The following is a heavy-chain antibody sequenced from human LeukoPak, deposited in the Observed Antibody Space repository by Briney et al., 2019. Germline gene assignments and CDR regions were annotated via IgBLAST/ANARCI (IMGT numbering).Heavy chain of an antibody. Sequence: SETLSLTCTVSGGSISSYYWSWIRQPPGKGLEWIGYIYYSGSTNYKPSLKSRVTISVDTSKNQFSLKLSSVTAADTAVYYCARGTTATTRAFDIWGQGTMVTVSS. CDR3: ARGTTATTRAFDI. J-gene: IGHJ3*02. D-gene: IGHD4-17*01. V-gene: IGHV4-59*01. CDR1: GGSISSYY. CDR2: IYYSGST.